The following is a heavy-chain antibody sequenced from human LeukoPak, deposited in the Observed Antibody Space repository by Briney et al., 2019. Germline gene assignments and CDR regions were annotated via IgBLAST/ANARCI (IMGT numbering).Heavy chain of an antibody. CDR2: IYHSGST. CDR3: ARARAAVAGPDY. D-gene: IGHD6-13*01. J-gene: IGHJ4*02. Sequence: SETLSLTCAVYGGSFSGYYWSWIRQPPGKGLEWIGYIYHSGSTNYNPSLKSRVTISIDTSKNQFSLKLTSVSAADTAVYYCARARAAVAGPDYWGQGTLVTASS. CDR1: GGSFSGYY. V-gene: IGHV4-59*01.